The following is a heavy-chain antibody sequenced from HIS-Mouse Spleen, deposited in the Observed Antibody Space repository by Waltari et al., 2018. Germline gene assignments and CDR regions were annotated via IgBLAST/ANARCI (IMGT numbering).Heavy chain of an antibody. CDR2: IYYSAST. D-gene: IGHD6-13*01. J-gene: IGHJ2*01. CDR1: GGSISSSSYH. CDR3: AREIPYSSSWYDWYFDL. Sequence: QLQLQESGPGLVKPSETLSLTCTVAGGSISSSSYHWGWIRQPPGKGLEWIGSIYYSASTYSNPSLKSRVTISVDTSKNQFSLRLSSVTAADTAVYYCAREIPYSSSWYDWYFDLWGRGTLVTVSS. V-gene: IGHV4-39*07.